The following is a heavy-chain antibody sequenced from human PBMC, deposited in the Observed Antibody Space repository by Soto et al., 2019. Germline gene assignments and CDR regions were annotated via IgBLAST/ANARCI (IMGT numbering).Heavy chain of an antibody. CDR1: GFTFSSYA. CDR2: ISYDGSNK. CDR3: ARDYYRFNSVYGFSMDV. V-gene: IGHV3-30-3*01. J-gene: IGHJ6*02. Sequence: QVQLVESGGGVVQPGRSLRLSCAASGFTFSSYAMHWVRQAPGKGLEWVAVISYDGSNKYYADSVKGRFTITRDNSKNTLYLQMNSLRAEATAVYYCARDYYRFNSVYGFSMDVWGQGTTVTVAS. D-gene: IGHD5-12*01.